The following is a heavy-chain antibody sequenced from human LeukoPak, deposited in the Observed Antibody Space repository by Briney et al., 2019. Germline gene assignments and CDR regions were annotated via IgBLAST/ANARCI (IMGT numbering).Heavy chain of an antibody. D-gene: IGHD3-9*01. J-gene: IGHJ4*02. Sequence: GGSLRLSCAASGFTFSNYAMSWVRQAPGKGLEWVSGIRNSGGGTYYADSVKGRFTISRDNSKSTLYLQMNSLRAEDTAVYYCAKDRGYDILTTYYYFVPFEYWGQGTLVTVSS. CDR2: IRNSGGGT. CDR1: GFTFSNYA. V-gene: IGHV3-23*01. CDR3: AKDRGYDILTTYYYFVPFEY.